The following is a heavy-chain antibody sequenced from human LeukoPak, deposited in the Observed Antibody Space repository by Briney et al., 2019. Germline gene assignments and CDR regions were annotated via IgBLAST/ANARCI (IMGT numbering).Heavy chain of an antibody. D-gene: IGHD3-22*01. V-gene: IGHV4-39*01. Sequence: SETLSLTCTVSGGSISSSSYYWGWIRQPPGKGLEWIGSIYYSGSTYYNPSLKSRVTISVDTSKNQFSLKLSSVTAADTAVYYCARGPYYYDSSGYLFLYYYYGMDVWGQGTTVTVSS. CDR2: IYYSGST. CDR3: ARGPYYYDSSGYLFLYYYYGMDV. J-gene: IGHJ6*02. CDR1: GGSISSSSYY.